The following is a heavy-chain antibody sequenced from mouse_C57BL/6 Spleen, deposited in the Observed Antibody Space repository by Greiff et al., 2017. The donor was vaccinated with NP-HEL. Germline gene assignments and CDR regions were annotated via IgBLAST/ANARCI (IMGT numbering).Heavy chain of an antibody. Sequence: DVKLVESGEGLVKPGGSLKLSCAASGFTFSSYAMSWVRQTPEKRLEWVAYISSGGDYIYYADTVKGRFTISRDNARNTLYLQMSSLKSEDTAMYYCTREGGYYGSSSYYAMDYWGQGTSVTVSS. J-gene: IGHJ4*01. CDR3: TREGGYYGSSSYYAMDY. CDR2: ISSGGDYI. CDR1: GFTFSSYA. V-gene: IGHV5-9-1*02. D-gene: IGHD1-1*01.